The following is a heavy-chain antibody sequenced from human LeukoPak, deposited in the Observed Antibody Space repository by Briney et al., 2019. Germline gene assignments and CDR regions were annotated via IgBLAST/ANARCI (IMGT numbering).Heavy chain of an antibody. V-gene: IGHV1-18*01. CDR2: ISVYNGNT. CDR3: ARGYCSIATCLHFDY. D-gene: IGHD2-2*01. Sequence: ASVKVSCKASVYAFTNYAISWVRQAPGQGLEWMGWISVYNGNTNYAQKLQGRVTMTADTSTTTAYMELRSLRSDDTAVYYYARGYCSIATCLHFDYWGQGALVTVSS. J-gene: IGHJ4*02. CDR1: VYAFTNYA.